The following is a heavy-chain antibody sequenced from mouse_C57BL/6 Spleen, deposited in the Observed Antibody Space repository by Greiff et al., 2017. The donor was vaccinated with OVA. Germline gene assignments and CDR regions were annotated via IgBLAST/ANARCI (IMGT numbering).Heavy chain of an antibody. CDR2: IDPENGDT. CDR1: GFNIKDDY. V-gene: IGHV14-4*01. CDR3: TTEGFRRLAY. Sequence: EVKLQESGAELVRPGASVKLSCTASGFNIKDDYMHWVKQRPEQGLEWIGWIDPENGDTEYASKFQGKATITADTSSNTAYLQLSSLTSEDTAVYYCTTEGFRRLAYWGQGTLVTVSA. J-gene: IGHJ3*01.